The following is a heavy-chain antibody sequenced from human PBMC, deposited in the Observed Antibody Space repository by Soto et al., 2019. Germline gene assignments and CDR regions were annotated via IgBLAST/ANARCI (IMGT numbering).Heavy chain of an antibody. CDR1: GFTFSSYA. CDR3: ARSNKAGATHAFDI. Sequence: QVQLVESGRGVVQPGRSLRLSCAASGFTFSSYAMHWVRQAPGTGLEWVAVISYDGRNKYYADSVKGRFTISRDNSKNTLNLQMNSLRAEDTAVYYCARSNKAGATHAFDIWGQGTMVTVSS. D-gene: IGHD5-12*01. V-gene: IGHV3-30*04. CDR2: ISYDGRNK. J-gene: IGHJ3*02.